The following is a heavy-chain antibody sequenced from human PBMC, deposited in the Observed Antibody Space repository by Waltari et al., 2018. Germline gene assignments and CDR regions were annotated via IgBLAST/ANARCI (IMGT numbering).Heavy chain of an antibody. CDR3: ARHLIVGATRSNWFDP. CDR1: GGSISSSSYY. Sequence: QLQLQESGPGLVKPSETLSLTCTVSGGSISSSSYYWGWIRQPPGKGLEWIGSIYYSGSTYSNPSLKSRVTISVDTSKNQFSLKLSSVTAADTAVYYCARHLIVGATRSNWFDPWGQGTLVTVSS. CDR2: IYYSGST. D-gene: IGHD1-26*01. V-gene: IGHV4-39*01. J-gene: IGHJ5*02.